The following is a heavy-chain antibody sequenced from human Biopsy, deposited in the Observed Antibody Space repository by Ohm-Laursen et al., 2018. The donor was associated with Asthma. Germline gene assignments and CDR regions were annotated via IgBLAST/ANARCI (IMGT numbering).Heavy chain of an antibody. Sequence: SSVKVSCKSLGGTFNTYVIGWVQQAPGQGLEWMGGINSVFGTTTYPQKFQGRVTITADDSTSTVYMELSSLRSEDTAVYYCARKAGSCISRTCYSLDFWGQGTLVTVSS. J-gene: IGHJ4*02. V-gene: IGHV1-69*01. CDR3: ARKAGSCISRTCYSLDF. CDR1: GGTFNTYV. CDR2: INSVFGTT. D-gene: IGHD2-2*01.